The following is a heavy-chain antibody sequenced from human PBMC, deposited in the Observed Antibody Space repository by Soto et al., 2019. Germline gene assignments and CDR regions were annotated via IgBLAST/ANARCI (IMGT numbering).Heavy chain of an antibody. D-gene: IGHD6-13*01. Sequence: SETPSLTCTVSGGSISSYYWSWIRQPPGKGLEWIGYIYYSGSTNYNPSLKSRVTISVDTSKNQFSLKLSSVTAADTAVYYCARGGYSSSWYENWFDPWGQGTLVTVSS. CDR1: GGSISSYY. CDR2: IYYSGST. CDR3: ARGGYSSSWYENWFDP. J-gene: IGHJ5*02. V-gene: IGHV4-59*01.